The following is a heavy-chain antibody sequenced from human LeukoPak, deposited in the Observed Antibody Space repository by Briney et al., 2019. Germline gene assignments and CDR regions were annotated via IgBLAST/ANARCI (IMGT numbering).Heavy chain of an antibody. CDR1: GYTFTGYY. D-gene: IGHD3-10*01. V-gene: IGHV1-2*06. J-gene: IGHJ5*02. Sequence: ASVKVSCKASGYTFTGYYMHWVRQAPGQGLEWMGRINPNSGGTNYAQKFQGRVTMTRDTSISTAYMELSRLRSDDTAVYYCARDGSGSYYKVYIWFDPWGQGTLVTVSS. CDR2: INPNSGGT. CDR3: ARDGSGSYYKVYIWFDP.